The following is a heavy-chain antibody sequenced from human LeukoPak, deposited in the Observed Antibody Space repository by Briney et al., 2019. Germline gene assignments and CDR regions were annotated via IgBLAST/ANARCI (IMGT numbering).Heavy chain of an antibody. CDR2: VSAANNP. J-gene: IGHJ4*02. V-gene: IGHV1-3*01. CDR1: GYIFTPHH. CDR3: AMSVEMPPIPSFDY. Sequence: ASVTVSCKTSGYIFTPHHIHWMRQAPGQGLELLGWVSAANNPEYSQKFQGRVVITRDASATTSYLELNSLRSEDTAVYYCAMSVEMPPIPSFDYWGQGTLVTVSS. D-gene: IGHD5-24*01.